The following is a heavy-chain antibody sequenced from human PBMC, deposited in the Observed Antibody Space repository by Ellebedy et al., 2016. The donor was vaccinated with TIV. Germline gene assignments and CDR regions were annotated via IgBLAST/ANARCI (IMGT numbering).Heavy chain of an antibody. J-gene: IGHJ4*02. CDR1: GFTFSISG. V-gene: IGHV3-21*06. D-gene: IGHD3-3*01. CDR2: IVSSGGEA. Sequence: GESLKISXAASGFTFSISGMTWVRQAPGKGLEWVATIVSSGGEAYYADPAKGRFTISRDNVMNSVYLQLNSLSVEDTAVYYCTRDGREWSRDYWGQGTLVTVSS. CDR3: TRDGREWSRDY.